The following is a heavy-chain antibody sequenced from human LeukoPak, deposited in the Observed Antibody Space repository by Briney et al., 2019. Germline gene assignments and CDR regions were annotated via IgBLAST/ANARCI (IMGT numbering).Heavy chain of an antibody. CDR3: ARDPGGKVWGNWFDP. CDR1: GGTFSSYA. CDR2: IIPVFGTA. J-gene: IGHJ5*02. D-gene: IGHD4-23*01. Sequence: SVKVSCKASGGTFSSYAISWVRQAPGQGLEWMGGIIPVFGTANYAQKFQGRVTITTDESTSTAYMELSSLRSEDTAVYYCARDPGGKVWGNWFDPWGQGTLVTVSS. V-gene: IGHV1-69*05.